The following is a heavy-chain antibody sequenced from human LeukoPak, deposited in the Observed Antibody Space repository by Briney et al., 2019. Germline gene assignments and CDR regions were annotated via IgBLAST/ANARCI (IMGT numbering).Heavy chain of an antibody. Sequence: GGSLRLSCAASGFTVSSNYMNWVRQAPGKGLEWVSAISGSSGSTYYADSVKGRFIISRDNSKNTLYLQMNSLRAEDTAVYYCARGVAGPDYWGQGTLVTVSS. J-gene: IGHJ4*02. V-gene: IGHV3-23*01. D-gene: IGHD6-19*01. CDR1: GFTVSSNY. CDR2: ISGSSGST. CDR3: ARGVAGPDY.